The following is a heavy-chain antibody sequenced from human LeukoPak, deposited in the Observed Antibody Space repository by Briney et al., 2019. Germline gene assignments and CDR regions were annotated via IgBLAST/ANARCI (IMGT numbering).Heavy chain of an antibody. CDR2: MNPNSGNT. CDR1: GYTFTSYD. D-gene: IGHD4-17*01. V-gene: IGHV1-8*01. CDR3: AITTVTDDAFDI. J-gene: IGHJ3*02. Sequence: ASAKVSCKASGYTFTSYDINWVRQATGQGLEWMGWMNPNSGNTGYAQKFQGRVTMTRNTSISTAYMELSSLRSEDTAVYYCAITTVTDDAFDIWGQGTMVTVSS.